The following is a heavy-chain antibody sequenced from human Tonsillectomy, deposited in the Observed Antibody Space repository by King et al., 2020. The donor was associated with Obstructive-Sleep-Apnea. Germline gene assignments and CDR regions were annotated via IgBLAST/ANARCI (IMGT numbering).Heavy chain of an antibody. V-gene: IGHV1-18*01. CDR1: GYTFTYYG. CDR2: ISAYTGDT. J-gene: IGHJ6*02. Sequence: QLVQSGAEVKKPGASVRGSCKASGYTFTYYGISWVRQAPGQGLDWMGWISAYTGDTNYAQKFQGRVTVTPDPSTGTAYMALRSLRSDDTAVYFCARDHYSSSWSTHGYYYGMDVWGQGTTVTVSS. CDR3: ARDHYSSSWSTHGYYYGMDV. D-gene: IGHD6-13*01.